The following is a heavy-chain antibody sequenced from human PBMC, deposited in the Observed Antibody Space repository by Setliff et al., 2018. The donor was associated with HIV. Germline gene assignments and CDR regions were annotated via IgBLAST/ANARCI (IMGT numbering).Heavy chain of an antibody. CDR2: IIPIFGTT. D-gene: IGHD4-17*01. CDR1: GGTFSSYG. Sequence: SVKVSRKASGGTFSSYGISWVRQAPRQGLEWMGKIIPIFGTTDYAQKFQGRVTITVDKSTSTAYMELSSLRSEDTAMYYCARVDYGGDRSAFDIWGQGTMVTVS. V-gene: IGHV1-69*06. J-gene: IGHJ3*02. CDR3: ARVDYGGDRSAFDI.